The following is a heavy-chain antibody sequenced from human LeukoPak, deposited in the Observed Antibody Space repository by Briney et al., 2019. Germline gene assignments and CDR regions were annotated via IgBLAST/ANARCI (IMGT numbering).Heavy chain of an antibody. CDR3: AKVRLRSIHHDAFDI. V-gene: IGHV3-30*02. CDR1: GFTFSSYG. Sequence: GGSLRLSCAASGFTFSSYGMHWVRQAPGKGLEWVAFIRYDGSNKYYADSVKGRFTISRDNAENSLYLQMNSLRAEDTAVYYCAKVRLRSIHHDAFDIWGQGTMVTSLQ. CDR2: IRYDGSNK. D-gene: IGHD5-12*01. J-gene: IGHJ3*02.